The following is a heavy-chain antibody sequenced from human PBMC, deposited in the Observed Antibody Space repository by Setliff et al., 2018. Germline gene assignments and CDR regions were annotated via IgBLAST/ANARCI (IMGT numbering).Heavy chain of an antibody. CDR1: GFSFSIFW. CDR3: ARDRGGGLYDY. CDR2: VKQDGSEK. D-gene: IGHD3-16*01. Sequence: GGSLRLSCAGSGFSFSIFWMSWVRQAPGKGLEWVATVKQDGSEKFYVDSVKGRFTISRDNAKNSLYLQMDSLRVEDTAMYFCARDRGGGLYDYWGRGTLVTVSS. J-gene: IGHJ4*02. V-gene: IGHV3-7*01.